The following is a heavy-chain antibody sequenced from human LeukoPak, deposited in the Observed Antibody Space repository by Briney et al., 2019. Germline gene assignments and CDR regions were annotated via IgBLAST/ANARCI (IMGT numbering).Heavy chain of an antibody. J-gene: IGHJ6*02. D-gene: IGHD5-18*01. Sequence: PEGSLRLSCAASGFPFSSYGMHWVRQVPGKGLEWLTAISYDASNTFYAESVRGRFTISRDNSNKIVYLQMNSLRPEDTAVYSCARVPGGDLNTAMGAMDVWGLGTSVTVSS. V-gene: IGHV3-30-3*01. CDR2: ISYDASNT. CDR1: GFPFSSYG. CDR3: ARVPGGDLNTAMGAMDV.